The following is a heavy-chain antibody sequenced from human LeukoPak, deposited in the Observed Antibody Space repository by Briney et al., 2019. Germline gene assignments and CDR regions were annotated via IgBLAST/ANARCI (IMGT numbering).Heavy chain of an antibody. D-gene: IGHD6-19*01. J-gene: IGHJ4*02. CDR3: ASWPGGWYGEDS. CDR2: IYGGGST. Sequence: GGSLRLSCAATGLTVSSNFMSWVRQAPGKGLEWVSVIYGGGSTYYADSVKGRFTISRDTPKNTLYLQMNSLRVEDTAVYYCASWPGGWYGEDSWGQGALVTVSS. V-gene: IGHV3-53*01. CDR1: GLTVSSNF.